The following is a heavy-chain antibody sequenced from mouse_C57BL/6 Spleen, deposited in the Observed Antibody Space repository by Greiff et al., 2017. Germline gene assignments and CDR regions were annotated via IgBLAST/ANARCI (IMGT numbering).Heavy chain of an antibody. J-gene: IGHJ4*01. CDR1: GYTFTDYY. V-gene: IGHV1-76*01. D-gene: IGHD4-1*01. CDR2: IYPGSGNT. CDR3: ARAQTGNYAMDY. Sequence: VKLVESGAELVRPGASVKLSCKASGYTFTDYYINWVKQRPGQGLEWIARIYPGSGNTYYNEKFKGKATLTAEKSSSTAYMQLSSLTSEDSAVYFCARAQTGNYAMDYWGQGTSVTVSS.